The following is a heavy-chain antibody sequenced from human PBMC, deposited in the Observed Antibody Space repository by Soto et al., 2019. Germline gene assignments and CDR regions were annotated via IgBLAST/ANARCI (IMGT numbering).Heavy chain of an antibody. V-gene: IGHV3-74*01. J-gene: IGHJ4*02. D-gene: IGHD3-22*01. CDR2: INSDGSRT. CDR1: GFTFSSYW. CDR3: ARALTYYYDIDY. Sequence: EVQLVESGGGLVQPGGSLRLSCAASGFTFSSYWMHWVRQAPGKGLVWGSRINSDGSRTIYADSVKGRFTISRDNAKNTLYLQMNSLRAEDTAVYYCARALTYYYDIDYWGQGTLVTVSS.